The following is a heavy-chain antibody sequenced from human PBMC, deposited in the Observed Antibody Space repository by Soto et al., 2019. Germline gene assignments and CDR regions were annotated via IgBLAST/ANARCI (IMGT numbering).Heavy chain of an antibody. CDR3: ARDQRRENDFWSAYSRAFDY. D-gene: IGHD3-3*01. CDR2: INPFNGNT. J-gene: IGHJ4*02. V-gene: IGHV1-3*01. Sequence: SWQTCGYTISGHGIRWVRQAPGQRLEWMGWINPFNGNTKTSQKFQGRVTFNRDTSANTAYMELGSLATEDTAVYYCARDQRRENDFWSAYSRAFDYWGQGTLVTVSS. CDR1: GYTISGHG.